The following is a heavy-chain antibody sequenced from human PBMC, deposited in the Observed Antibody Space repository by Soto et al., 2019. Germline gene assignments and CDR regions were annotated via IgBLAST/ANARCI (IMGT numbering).Heavy chain of an antibody. J-gene: IGHJ3*02. Sequence: GGSLRLSCAASGFTFSSYSRNWVRQAPGKGLEWVSYISSSSSTTYYADSVKGRFTISRDNSKNTLYLQMNSLRAEDTAVYYCAKSWNVFDAFDIWGQGTMVTVSS. CDR1: GFTFSSYS. CDR2: ISSSSSTT. V-gene: IGHV3-48*01. CDR3: AKSWNVFDAFDI. D-gene: IGHD1-1*01.